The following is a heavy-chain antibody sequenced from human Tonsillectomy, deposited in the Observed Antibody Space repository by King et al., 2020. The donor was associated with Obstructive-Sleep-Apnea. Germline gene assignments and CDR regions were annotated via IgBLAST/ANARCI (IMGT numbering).Heavy chain of an antibody. CDR2: ISWYSGSI. Sequence: VQLVESGGGLVQPVRSLRLSCAASGFTFDDFAMHWVRQAPGKGLECVSGISWYSGSIDYADSVNGRFTISRDNAHNSLYLQINSLRPEDTAFYYCAKDSSGTYYGDYGYWGQGTLVIVSS. CDR1: GFTFDDFA. CDR3: AKDSSGTYYGDYGY. J-gene: IGHJ4*02. D-gene: IGHD3-10*01. V-gene: IGHV3-9*01.